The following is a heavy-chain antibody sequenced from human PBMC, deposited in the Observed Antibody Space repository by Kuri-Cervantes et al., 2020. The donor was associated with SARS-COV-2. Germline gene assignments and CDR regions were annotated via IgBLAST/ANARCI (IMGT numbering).Heavy chain of an antibody. CDR1: GFTFDDYG. V-gene: IGHV3-20*04. J-gene: IGHJ4*02. CDR3: ERDTRRRSGNLPFDY. Sequence: GESLKISCAASGFTFDDYGMSWVRQAPGKGLEWVSGINWNGGSTGYADSVKGRFTISRDNDKNSLYLQLNSLRAEDTDLYYCERDTRRRSGNLPFDYWGQGTLVTVSS. CDR2: INWNGGST. D-gene: IGHD2-15*01.